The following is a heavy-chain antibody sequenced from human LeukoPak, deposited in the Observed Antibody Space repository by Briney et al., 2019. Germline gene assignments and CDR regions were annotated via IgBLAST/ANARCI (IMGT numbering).Heavy chain of an antibody. CDR2: ISSSSSYI. V-gene: IGHV3-21*01. CDR1: GFTFSSYS. CDR3: ARAAAGYFDY. D-gene: IGHD6-13*01. Sequence: GGSLRLSCAASGFTFSSYSMDWVRQAPGKGLEWVSSISSSSSYIYYADSVKGRFTISRDNAKNSLYLQMNSLRAEDTAVYYCARAAAGYFDYWGQGTLVTVSS. J-gene: IGHJ4*02.